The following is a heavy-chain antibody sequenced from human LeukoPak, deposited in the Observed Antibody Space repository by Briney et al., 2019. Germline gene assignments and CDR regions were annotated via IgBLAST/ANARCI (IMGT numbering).Heavy chain of an antibody. V-gene: IGHV4-61*02. CDR3: ARGYGDYRPLDY. CDR2: IYTSGSA. CDR1: GGSISSGSYY. Sequence: SEALSLTCNVSGGSISSGSYYWSWIRQPAGKGLEWIGRIYTSGSANYNPSLKSRVTTSVDTSKNQFSLKLSSVTAADTAVYYCARGYGDYRPLDYWGQGTLVTVSS. D-gene: IGHD4-17*01. J-gene: IGHJ4*02.